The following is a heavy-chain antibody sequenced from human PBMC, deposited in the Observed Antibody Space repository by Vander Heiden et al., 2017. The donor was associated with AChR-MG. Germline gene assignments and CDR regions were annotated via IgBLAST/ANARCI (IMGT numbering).Heavy chain of an antibody. CDR2: ISSSSSYI. CDR1: GFTFSSNS. V-gene: IGHV3-21*01. CDR3: ARGYYSSLPSPPAFDI. J-gene: IGHJ3*02. D-gene: IGHD6-6*01. Sequence: EVQLVESGGGLVKPGGSLRLSWAASGFTFSSNSMNWVRQAPGKGLEWVSSISSSSSYIYYADSVKGRFTISRDNAKNSLYLQMNSLRAEDTAVYYCARGYYSSLPSPPAFDIWGQGTMVTVSS.